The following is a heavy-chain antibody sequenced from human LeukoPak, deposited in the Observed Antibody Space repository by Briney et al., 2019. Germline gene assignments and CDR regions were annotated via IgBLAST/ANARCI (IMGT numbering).Heavy chain of an antibody. V-gene: IGHV3-30*02. Sequence: GGSLRLSCAASGFTFSSYAMHWVRQAPGKGLEWVAFIRYDGSNKYYADSVKGRFTISRDNSKNTLYLQMNSLRAEDTAVYYCAKDDTQYSGSGGYNWFDPWGQGTLVTVSS. CDR1: GFTFSSYA. CDR3: AKDDTQYSGSGGYNWFDP. J-gene: IGHJ5*02. CDR2: IRYDGSNK. D-gene: IGHD6-6*01.